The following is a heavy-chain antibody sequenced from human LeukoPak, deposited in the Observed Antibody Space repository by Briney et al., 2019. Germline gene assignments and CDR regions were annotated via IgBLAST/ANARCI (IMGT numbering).Heavy chain of an antibody. D-gene: IGHD3-22*01. CDR1: GYTFTSYD. CDR3: ARDQYYYDSSGYYPKFVFDY. Sequence: ASVKVSCKASGYTFTSYDINWVRQATGQGLEWMGWMNPNSGSTSYAQKFQGRVTMTRDTSTSTVYMELSSLRSEDTAVYYCARDQYYYDSSGYYPKFVFDYWGQGTLVTVSS. V-gene: IGHV1-8*01. CDR2: MNPNSGST. J-gene: IGHJ4*02.